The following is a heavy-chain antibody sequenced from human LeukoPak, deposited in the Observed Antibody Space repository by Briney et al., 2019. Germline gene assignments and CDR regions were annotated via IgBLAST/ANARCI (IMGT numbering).Heavy chain of an antibody. V-gene: IGHV3-48*02. CDR3: ARVWGYRNGFDY. CDR2: ISSSSGTI. Sequence: GGSLRLSCAASGFTFSSYSMDWVRQAPGKGLEWVSYISSSSGTIYYADSVKGRFTISRDNAKNSLYLQMNSLRDEDTAVYYCARVWGYRNGFDYWGQGTLVTVSS. D-gene: IGHD5-12*01. J-gene: IGHJ4*02. CDR1: GFTFSSYS.